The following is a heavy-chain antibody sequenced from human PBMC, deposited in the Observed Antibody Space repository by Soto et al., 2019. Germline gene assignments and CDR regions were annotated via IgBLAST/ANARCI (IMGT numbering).Heavy chain of an antibody. V-gene: IGHV4-30-2*02. Sequence: PSETLSLTCAVSGGSISSGGYSWSWIRQPPGKGLEWIGYIYHSGSTYYNPSLKSRVTISVDTSKNQFSLKLSSVTAADTAVYYCARNRGYCSGGSCSNWFDPWGQGTLVTVSS. J-gene: IGHJ5*02. CDR1: GGSISSGGYS. CDR2: IYHSGST. CDR3: ARNRGYCSGGSCSNWFDP. D-gene: IGHD2-15*01.